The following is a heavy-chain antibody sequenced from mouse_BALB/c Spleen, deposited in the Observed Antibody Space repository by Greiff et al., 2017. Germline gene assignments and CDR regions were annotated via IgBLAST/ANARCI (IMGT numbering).Heavy chain of an antibody. D-gene: IGHD4-1*01. J-gene: IGHJ4*01. CDR3: ARGGTRSYAMDY. CDR1: GYTFSSYW. Sequence: VKLMESGAELMKPGASVKISCKATGYTFSSYWIEWVKQRPGHGLEWIGEILPGSGSTNYNEKFKGKATFTADTSSNTAYMQLSSLTSEDSAVYYCARGGTRSYAMDYWGQGTSVTVSS. CDR2: ILPGSGST. V-gene: IGHV1-9*01.